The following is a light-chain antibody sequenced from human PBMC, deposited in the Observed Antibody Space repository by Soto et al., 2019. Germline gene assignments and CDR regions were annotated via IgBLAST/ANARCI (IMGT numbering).Light chain of an antibody. CDR2: GAF. CDR1: PSVTNF. Sequence: EIVLTQSPATLSLSPWERATLSCRASPSVTNFLAWYQQKPGQAPRLLIYGAFNRATGIPARFSGSGSGTEFTLTISSLQSEDFAVYYCQQYNNWPPVTFGQGTKVDIK. J-gene: IGKJ1*01. V-gene: IGKV3D-15*01. CDR3: QQYNNWPPVT.